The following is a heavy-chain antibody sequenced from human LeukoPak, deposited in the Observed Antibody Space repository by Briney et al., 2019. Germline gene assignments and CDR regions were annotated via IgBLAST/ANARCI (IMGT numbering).Heavy chain of an antibody. CDR3: SRRGDVWYEYVDPWYFVL. D-gene: IGHD3-3*01. CDR2: INHSGST. CDR1: GGSFSGYY. J-gene: IGHJ2*01. Sequence: SETLSLTCAVYGGSFSGYYWSWIREPPGKGLEWIGEINHSGSTNYNPPLKSRAPISRDTSKHQFPLKLSSVTSADTAVDSCSRRGDVWYEYVDPWYFVLWGRGTLVTVSS. V-gene: IGHV4-34*01.